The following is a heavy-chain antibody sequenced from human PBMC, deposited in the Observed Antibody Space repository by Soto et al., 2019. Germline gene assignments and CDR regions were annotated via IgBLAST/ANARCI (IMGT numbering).Heavy chain of an antibody. J-gene: IGHJ4*02. D-gene: IGHD3-10*01. Sequence: EVQLVESGGGLVQPGGSLRLSCAASGFTFSSYWMSWVRQAPGKGLEWVANINQDGSEEYYVDSVKGRFTISRDNAKNSLYLQMNSLRDEDTAVYYCAKAPRGSGRDYYFDYWGQGTLITVSS. V-gene: IGHV3-7*05. CDR2: INQDGSEE. CDR1: GFTFSSYW. CDR3: AKAPRGSGRDYYFDY.